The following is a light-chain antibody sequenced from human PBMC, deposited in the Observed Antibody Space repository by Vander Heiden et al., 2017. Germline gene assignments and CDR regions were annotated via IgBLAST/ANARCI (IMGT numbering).Light chain of an antibody. V-gene: IGKV3-15*01. CDR3: QRYNNYPPPLT. CDR1: QSVSSN. Sequence: EIVMTQSPATLSVSPGERATLSCRASQSVSSNLAWYQQKPGQAPRLLIYVSSTSATGIPARVSFSGSGTEFTLTISSLQSQAFAVYVCQRYNNYPPPLTFGGGTKVEIK. CDR2: VSS. J-gene: IGKJ4*01.